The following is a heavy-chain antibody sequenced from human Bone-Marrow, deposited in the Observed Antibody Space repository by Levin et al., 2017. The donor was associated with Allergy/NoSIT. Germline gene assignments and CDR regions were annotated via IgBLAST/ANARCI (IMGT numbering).Heavy chain of an antibody. CDR1: GVSVSSYY. D-gene: IGHD3-10*01. Sequence: SETLSLTCSVSGVSVSSYYWSWIRQPPGKGLEWIGYISASASTRGSTTYNPSLKSRVTISVDMSKNQVSLKLSSLTASDTAVYYCARDRFGMPSSPWGVNRYYYGMDVWGQGTTVTVSS. CDR2: ISASASTRGST. J-gene: IGHJ6*02. V-gene: IGHV4-59*02. CDR3: ARDRFGMPSSPWGVNRYYYGMDV.